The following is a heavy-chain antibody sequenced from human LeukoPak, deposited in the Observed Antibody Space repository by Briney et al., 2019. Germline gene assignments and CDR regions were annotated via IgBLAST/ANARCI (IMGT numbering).Heavy chain of an antibody. V-gene: IGHV1-46*01. Sequence: ASVKVSCKASGYTFTSNYIHRVRQAPGQGLEWMGMIYPRDGSTSYAQKFQGRVTVTRDTSTSAVHMELSGLRSEDTAVYYCARDQEGFDYWGQGTLVTVSS. CDR1: GYTFTSNY. J-gene: IGHJ4*02. CDR3: ARDQEGFDY. CDR2: IYPRDGST.